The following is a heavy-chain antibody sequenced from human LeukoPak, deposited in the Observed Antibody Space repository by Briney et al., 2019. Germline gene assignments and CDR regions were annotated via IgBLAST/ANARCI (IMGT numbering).Heavy chain of an antibody. CDR2: TYYRSKWYK. CDR3: GRGMFRYSSSSNFDY. Sequence: ASHTLSLTCAISGDSVSSNSAACHWIRQSPSRGLEWQGRTYYRSKWYKDYAGSVKSLITNNQDTSKKQFSLQLNSVTPEDTPVYYCGRGMFRYSSSSNFDYWGQGTLVTVSS. CDR1: GDSVSSNSAA. J-gene: IGHJ4*02. D-gene: IGHD6-6*01. V-gene: IGHV6-1*01.